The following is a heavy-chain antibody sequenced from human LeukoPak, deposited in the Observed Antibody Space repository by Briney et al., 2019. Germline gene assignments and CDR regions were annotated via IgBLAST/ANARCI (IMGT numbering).Heavy chain of an antibody. Sequence: PSETLSLTCAVYGGSFSGYYWSWIRQPPGKGLEWIGEINHSGSTNYNPSLKSRVTISVDTSKNQFSLKLSSVTAADTAVYYCARGFNYYGSSGYPYWGQGTLVTVSS. J-gene: IGHJ4*02. CDR1: GGSFSGYY. CDR2: INHSGST. D-gene: IGHD3-22*01. CDR3: ARGFNYYGSSGYPY. V-gene: IGHV4-34*01.